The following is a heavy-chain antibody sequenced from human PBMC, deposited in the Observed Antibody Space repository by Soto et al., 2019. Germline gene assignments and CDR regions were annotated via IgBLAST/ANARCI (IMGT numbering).Heavy chain of an antibody. CDR2: IWYDGSNK. CDR3: ARDYMVVRGVHDAFDI. Sequence: GGSLRLSCAASGFTFSSYGMHWVRQAPGKGLEWVAVIWYDGSNKYYADSVKGRFTISRDNSKNTLYLQMNSLRAEDTAVYYCARDYMVVRGVHDAFDIWGQGTMVTVSS. J-gene: IGHJ3*02. D-gene: IGHD3-10*01. CDR1: GFTFSSYG. V-gene: IGHV3-33*01.